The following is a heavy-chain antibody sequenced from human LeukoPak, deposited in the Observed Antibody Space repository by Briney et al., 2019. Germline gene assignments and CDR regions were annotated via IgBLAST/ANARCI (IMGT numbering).Heavy chain of an antibody. D-gene: IGHD3-10*01. V-gene: IGHV3-30*18. CDR1: GFTFSSYG. Sequence: GGSLRLSCAASGFTFSSYGMHWIRQAPVKGLEWVAVISYDGSNKYYADSVKGRFTISRDNSKNTLYLQMNSLRAEDTAVYYCAKGDYYGSGKPYYFDYWGQGTLVTVSS. J-gene: IGHJ4*02. CDR2: ISYDGSNK. CDR3: AKGDYYGSGKPYYFDY.